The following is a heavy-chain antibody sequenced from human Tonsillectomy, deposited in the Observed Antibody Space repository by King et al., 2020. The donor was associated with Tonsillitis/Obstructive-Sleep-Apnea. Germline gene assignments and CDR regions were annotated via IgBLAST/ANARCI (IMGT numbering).Heavy chain of an antibody. Sequence: VQLVESGGGLVQPGGSLRLSCAASGFTFSDYEMNWVRQAPGKGLEWVSYISSTGVSIYYADSVKGRFTISRDNAKNSLYLQMNGLRAEDTAVYYCPREYPYDIWSGYYPYYFDYWGQGTLVTVSS. V-gene: IGHV3-48*03. CDR2: ISSTGVSI. D-gene: IGHD3-3*01. CDR3: PREYPYDIWSGYYPYYFDY. J-gene: IGHJ4*02. CDR1: GFTFSDYE.